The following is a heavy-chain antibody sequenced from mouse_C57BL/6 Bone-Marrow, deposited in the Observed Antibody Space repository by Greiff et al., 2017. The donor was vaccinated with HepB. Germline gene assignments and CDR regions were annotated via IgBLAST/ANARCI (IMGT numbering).Heavy chain of an antibody. CDR3: ARSLITTVVATPYFDV. CDR2: IYPGSGNT. D-gene: IGHD1-1*01. V-gene: IGHV1-76*01. Sequence: VQLQQSGAELVRPGASVKLSCKASGYTFTDYYINWVKQRPGQGLEWIARIYPGSGNTYYNEKFKGKATLTAEKSSSTAYMQLSSLTSEDSAVYFCARSLITTVVATPYFDVWGTGTTVTVSS. CDR1: GYTFTDYY. J-gene: IGHJ1*03.